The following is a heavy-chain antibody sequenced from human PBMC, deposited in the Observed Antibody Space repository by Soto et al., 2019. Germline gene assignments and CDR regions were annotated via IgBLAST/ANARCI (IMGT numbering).Heavy chain of an antibody. CDR3: ARDLPTMDV. V-gene: IGHV1-18*01. CDR1: GYIFTSYG. J-gene: IGHJ6*02. CDR2: IRAYNGNT. Sequence: QVQLVQSGAEVKKPWASVKVSCKASGYIFTSYGISWVREAPGQGLEWMGWIRAYNGNTNYAQKLQGRVTMTTDTSTSTADMELRSLRSDDTAVYYCARDLPTMDVWGQGTTVTVSS.